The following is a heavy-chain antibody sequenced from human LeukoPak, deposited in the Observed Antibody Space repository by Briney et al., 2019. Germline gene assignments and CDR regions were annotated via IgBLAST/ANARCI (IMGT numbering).Heavy chain of an antibody. CDR3: ARRFDFDI. Sequence: PSETLSLTCAVSGGSISSSNWWSWVRQPPGKGLEWIGSIYFSGSTYYNPSLKSRVTISVDTSKNQFSLKLSSVTAADTAVYYCARRFDFDIWGQGTMVTVSS. J-gene: IGHJ3*02. V-gene: IGHV4-39*01. CDR2: IYFSGST. CDR1: GGSISSSNW.